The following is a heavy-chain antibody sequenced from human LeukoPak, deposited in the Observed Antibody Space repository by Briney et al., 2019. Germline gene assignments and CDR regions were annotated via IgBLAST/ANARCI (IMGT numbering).Heavy chain of an antibody. Sequence: GGSLRLSCAASGFVFSSYAMSWVRQTPARGLEWVSSLRGNGETFYADSVKGRFTLSRDDSRNTVYLQLNHLRVEDTAIYYCAKANWVSDADAVWWGQGTLVTVSS. CDR1: GFVFSSYA. CDR2: LRGNGET. D-gene: IGHD3-16*01. CDR3: AKANWVSDADAVW. V-gene: IGHV3-23*01. J-gene: IGHJ4*02.